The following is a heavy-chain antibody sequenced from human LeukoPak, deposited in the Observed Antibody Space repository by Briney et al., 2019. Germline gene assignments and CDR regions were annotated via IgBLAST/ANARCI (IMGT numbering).Heavy chain of an antibody. CDR1: GYSISSGYY. CDR3: AREVAARPEGPFDY. J-gene: IGHJ4*02. V-gene: IGHV4-38-2*02. CDR2: IYHSGST. D-gene: IGHD6-6*01. Sequence: SETLSLTCTVSGYSISSGYYWGWIRQPPGKGLEWIGSIYHSGSTYYNPSLKSRVTISVDTSKNQFSLKLSSVTAADTAVYYCAREVAARPEGPFDYWGQGTLVTVSS.